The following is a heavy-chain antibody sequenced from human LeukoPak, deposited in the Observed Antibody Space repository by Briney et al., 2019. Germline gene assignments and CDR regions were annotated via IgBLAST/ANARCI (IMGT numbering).Heavy chain of an antibody. J-gene: IGHJ4*02. CDR2: ISSSGITI. D-gene: IGHD6-25*01. V-gene: IGHV3-48*03. Sequence: GGSLRLSCAASGFTFSSYEMNWVRQAPGKGLECVSYISSSGITIYYADSVKGRFTISRDNAKNSLYLQINTVRAESTAVYYCAEIGISRSGFDYGGEGTVIIASA. CDR1: GFTFSSYE. CDR3: AEIGISRSGFDY.